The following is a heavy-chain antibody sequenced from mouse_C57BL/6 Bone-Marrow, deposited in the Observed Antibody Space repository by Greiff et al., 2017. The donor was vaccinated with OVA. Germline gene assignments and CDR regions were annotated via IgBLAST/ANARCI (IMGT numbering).Heavy chain of an antibody. V-gene: IGHV3-6*01. CDR1: GYSITSGYY. Sequence: EVQLQQSGPGLVKPSQSLSLTCSATGYSITSGYYWNWIRQFPGNKLEWMGYISYDGSNNYNPSLKNRISITRDTSKNQFFLKLNSVTTEDTATYYCEREEDLSFAYWGQGTLVTVSA. J-gene: IGHJ3*01. CDR2: ISYDGSN. D-gene: IGHD1-1*01. CDR3: EREEDLSFAY.